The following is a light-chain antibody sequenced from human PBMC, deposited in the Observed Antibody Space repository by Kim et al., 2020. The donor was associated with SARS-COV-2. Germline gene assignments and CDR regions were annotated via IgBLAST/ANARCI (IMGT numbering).Light chain of an antibody. CDR1: QSVSSSY. CDR2: GAS. Sequence: SPGERATLSGRASQSVSSSYLAWYQQKPGQAPRLLIYGASSRATGIPDRFSGSGSGTDFTLTISRLEPEDFAVYYCQQYGSSPGTFGQGTKLEI. V-gene: IGKV3-20*01. J-gene: IGKJ2*02. CDR3: QQYGSSPGT.